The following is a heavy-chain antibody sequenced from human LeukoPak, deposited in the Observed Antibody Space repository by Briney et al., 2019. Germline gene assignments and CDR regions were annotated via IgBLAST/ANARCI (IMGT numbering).Heavy chain of an antibody. D-gene: IGHD3-22*01. Sequence: SQTLSLTCAVSGGSISSADYYWSWIRQHPGKGLEWIGYIYYSGSTYYNPSLKSRVTISVDTSKNQFSLKLSSVTAADTAVYYCARVLRSSGSPDYWGQGTLVTVSS. J-gene: IGHJ4*02. CDR2: IYYSGST. CDR3: ARVLRSSGSPDY. CDR1: GGSISSADYY. V-gene: IGHV4-31*11.